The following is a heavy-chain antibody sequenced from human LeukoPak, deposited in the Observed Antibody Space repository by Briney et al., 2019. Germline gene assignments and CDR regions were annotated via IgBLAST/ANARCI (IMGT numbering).Heavy chain of an antibody. CDR1: GFTFSDYY. D-gene: IGHD2-2*01. J-gene: IGHJ4*02. V-gene: IGHV3-11*06. CDR3: AREGSSTSCFDY. CDR2: ISSSSSYT. Sequence: PGRSLRLSCAASGFTFSDYYMSWIRQAPGKGLEWVSYISSSSSYTNYADSVKGRFTISRDNAKNSLYLQMNSLRAEDTAVYYCAREGSSTSCFDYWGQGTLVTVSS.